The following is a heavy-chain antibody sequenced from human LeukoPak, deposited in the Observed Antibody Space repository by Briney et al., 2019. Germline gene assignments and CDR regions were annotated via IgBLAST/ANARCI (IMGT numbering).Heavy chain of an antibody. V-gene: IGHV1-2*02. J-gene: IGHJ4*02. Sequence: ASVKVSCKASGYTFTGYYMHWVRQAPGQGLEWMGWINPNSGGTNYAQKFQGRVTMTRDTSISTAYMELSRLRSDDTAVYYCARVGCSGGSCYSFYFDYWGQGTLVTVSS. CDR3: ARVGCSGGSCYSFYFDY. D-gene: IGHD2-15*01. CDR2: INPNSGGT. CDR1: GYTFTGYY.